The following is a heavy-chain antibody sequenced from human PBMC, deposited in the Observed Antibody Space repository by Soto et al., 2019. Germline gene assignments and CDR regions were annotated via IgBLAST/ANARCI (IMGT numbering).Heavy chain of an antibody. CDR2: IIPIFGTA. CDR3: AGEEAQWRGGYYGMDV. CDR1: GGTFSSYA. V-gene: IGHV1-69*12. D-gene: IGHD6-19*01. Sequence: QVQLVQSGAEVKKPGSSVKVSCKASGGTFSSYAISWVRQAPGQGLEWMGGIIPIFGTANYAQKFQGRVTITADESTSTAYMELSSLRSEDTAVYYCAGEEAQWRGGYYGMDVWGQGTTVTVSS. J-gene: IGHJ6*02.